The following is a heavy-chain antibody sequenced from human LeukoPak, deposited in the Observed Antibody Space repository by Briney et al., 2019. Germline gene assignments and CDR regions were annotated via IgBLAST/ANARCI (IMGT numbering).Heavy chain of an antibody. V-gene: IGHV3-23*01. J-gene: IGHJ4*02. CDR2: ISGSGGST. D-gene: IGHD6-19*01. Sequence: GGSLRLSCVASGFTFSSYAMSWVRQAPGKGLEWVSAISGSGGSTYYADSVKGRFTISRDNSKNTLYLQMNSLRAEDTAVYYWAKDLRLVGYFDYWGQGTLVTVSS. CDR3: AKDLRLVGYFDY. CDR1: GFTFSSYA.